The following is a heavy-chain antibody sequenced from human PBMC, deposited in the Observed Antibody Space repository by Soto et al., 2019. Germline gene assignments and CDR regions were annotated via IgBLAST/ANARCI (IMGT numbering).Heavy chain of an antibody. V-gene: IGHV2-5*02. CDR3: AHRVLRTVFGLVTTTAIYFDF. CDR2: IYWDDDK. Sequence: QITLNESGPTQVKPRQTLTLTCTFSGFSLTTSGVGVGWIRQSPGKAPEWLALIYWDDDKRYSPSPKSRLTIPKDTSKNQVVLTMAVLVPADTATYYCAHRVLRTVFGLVTTTAIYFDFWGQGTPVAVSS. CDR1: GFSLTTSGVG. J-gene: IGHJ4*02. D-gene: IGHD3-3*01.